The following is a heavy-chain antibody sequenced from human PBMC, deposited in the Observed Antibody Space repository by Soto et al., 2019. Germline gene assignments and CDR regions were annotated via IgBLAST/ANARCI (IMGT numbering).Heavy chain of an antibody. J-gene: IGHJ5*02. D-gene: IGHD3-10*01. CDR2: IYWDDDK. CDR3: GYVYYNSGRWDA. V-gene: IGHV2-5*02. Sequence: ITLKESGPTLVKPTQTLTLTCTFSGFSLSTSAVGVGWIRQPPGKALEWLALIYWDDDKRYSPSLKSRLTIXQXXSKNQVVLTMTNMDPVDTATYSCGYVYYNSGRWDAWGQGTLVTVSS. CDR1: GFSLSTSAVG.